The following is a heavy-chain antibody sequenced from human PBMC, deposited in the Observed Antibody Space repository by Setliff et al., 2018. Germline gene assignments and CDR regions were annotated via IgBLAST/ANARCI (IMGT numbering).Heavy chain of an antibody. CDR2: MYHSGRT. CDR1: GYSISSDYY. Sequence: SETLSLTCAVSGYSISSDYYWGWIRQPPGKGLEWIGSMYHSGRTYYNPSLKIRVTISVDTSKNQFSLKLNYVPAADTAVYYCARALGYCSRTSCYADAFDIWGQGTMVTVSS. CDR3: ARALGYCSRTSCYADAFDI. V-gene: IGHV4-38-2*01. J-gene: IGHJ3*02. D-gene: IGHD2-2*01.